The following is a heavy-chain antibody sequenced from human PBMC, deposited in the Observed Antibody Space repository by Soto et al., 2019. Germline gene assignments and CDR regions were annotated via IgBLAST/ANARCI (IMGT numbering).Heavy chain of an antibody. CDR3: AREERGFVVVPAPAYDY. Sequence: GGSLRLSCAASGFTFSDYYMSWIRQAPGKGLEWVSYMSSSGSTIYYADSVKGRFTISRDNAKNSMYLQMNSLRAEDTAVYYCAREERGFVVVPAPAYDYWSQGTLVTVSS. J-gene: IGHJ4*02. V-gene: IGHV3-11*01. CDR2: MSSSGSTI. D-gene: IGHD2-2*01. CDR1: GFTFSDYY.